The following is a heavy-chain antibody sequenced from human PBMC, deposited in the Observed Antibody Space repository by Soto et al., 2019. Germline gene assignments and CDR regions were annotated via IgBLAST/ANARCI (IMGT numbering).Heavy chain of an antibody. D-gene: IGHD3-22*01. J-gene: IGHJ4*02. CDR3: AIISADTYYYESSGYYDPYYFDY. CDR1: GGFISRSSYF. Sequence: SENLSLTCTGSGGFISRSSYFWGWIRQPPGKGLEWIGSIYYSGSTYYNPSLKSRVTISVDTTKNQFSLKLSSVTAADTAVYYCAIISADTYYYESSGYYDPYYFDYWGQGTLVTVSS. V-gene: IGHV4-39*01. CDR2: IYYSGST.